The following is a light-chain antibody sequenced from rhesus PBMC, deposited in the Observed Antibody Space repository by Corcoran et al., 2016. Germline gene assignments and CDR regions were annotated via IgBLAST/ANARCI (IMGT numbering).Light chain of an antibody. Sequence: QVILTQSPATLSLSPGERATLSCRASQSVSSYLAWYQQKPGPAPRHLNYGASSRATGIPDRFSCSGSGTDFTLTISSLEPEDVGVYHCYQHSSGYSFGQGTKVEIK. CDR1: QSVSSY. CDR3: YQHSSGYS. J-gene: IGKJ2*01. V-gene: IGKV3-10*01. CDR2: GAS.